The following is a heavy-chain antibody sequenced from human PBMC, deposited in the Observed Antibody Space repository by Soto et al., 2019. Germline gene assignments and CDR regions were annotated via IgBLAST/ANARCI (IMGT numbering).Heavy chain of an antibody. D-gene: IGHD3-10*01. CDR1: GYTFTSYY. CDR2: INPSGGST. J-gene: IGHJ3*02. Sequence: QVQLVQSGAEVKKPGASVKVSCKASGYTFTSYYMHWVRQAPGQGLEWMGIINPSGGSTSYEEKFQCRVTMTRDTSTSTVYMELSSLRAEDTAVYYCAKGVALLWFGELHDAFDIWGQGTMVTVSS. V-gene: IGHV1-46*03. CDR3: AKGVALLWFGELHDAFDI.